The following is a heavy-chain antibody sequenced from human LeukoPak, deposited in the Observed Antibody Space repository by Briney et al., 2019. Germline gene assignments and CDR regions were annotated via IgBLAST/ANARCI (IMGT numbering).Heavy chain of an antibody. CDR1: GFPFSDYY. CDR2: ISSSSSYT. J-gene: IGHJ4*02. V-gene: IGHV3-11*06. CDR3: ARGRDYGDPGDY. D-gene: IGHD4-17*01. Sequence: GGSLRLSCAASGFPFSDYYMSWIRQAPGEGLEGVSYISSSSSYTNYADSVKGRFTISRDNAKNSLYLQMNSLRAEDTAVYYCARGRDYGDPGDYWGQGTLVTVSS.